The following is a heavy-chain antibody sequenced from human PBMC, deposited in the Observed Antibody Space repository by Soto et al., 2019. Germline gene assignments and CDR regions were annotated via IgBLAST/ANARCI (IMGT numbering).Heavy chain of an antibody. CDR2: MNPNSGST. CDR1: GYTFTSYD. D-gene: IGHD1-26*01. Sequence: QVQLVQSGADVKKPGASVKVSCKASGYTFTSYDVNWVRLAPGQGLEWMGWMNPNSGSTDYAQKFQGRVTMTRNISISTAYMELSSMRSEDTAVYYCASRVGATSFDFDYWGQGTLVTVSS. J-gene: IGHJ4*02. V-gene: IGHV1-8*01. CDR3: ASRVGATSFDFDY.